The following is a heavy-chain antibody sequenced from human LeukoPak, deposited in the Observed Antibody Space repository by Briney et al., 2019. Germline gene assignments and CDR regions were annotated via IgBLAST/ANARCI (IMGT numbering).Heavy chain of an antibody. V-gene: IGHV3-30*04. D-gene: IGHD2-15*01. Sequence: PGGSLRLSCAASGFTFSSYAMHWVRQAPGKGLEWVAVISYDGSNKYYADSVKGRFTISRDNSKNTLYLQMNSLRAEDTAVYYCARDGGSYDIVYYFDYWGQGTLVTVSS. CDR3: ARDGGSYDIVYYFDY. J-gene: IGHJ4*02. CDR1: GFTFSSYA. CDR2: ISYDGSNK.